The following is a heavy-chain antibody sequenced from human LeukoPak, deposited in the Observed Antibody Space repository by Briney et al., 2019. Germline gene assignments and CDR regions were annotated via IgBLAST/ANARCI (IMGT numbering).Heavy chain of an antibody. Sequence: SETLSLTCTVSGGSISSSSYYWGWIRQPPGKGLEWIGSIYYSGSTYYNPSLKSRVTISVDTSKNQFSLKLSSVTAADTAVYYCARGSKTFDIWGQGTMVTVSS. CDR3: ARGSKTFDI. V-gene: IGHV4-39*07. CDR2: IYYSGST. D-gene: IGHD2-15*01. J-gene: IGHJ3*02. CDR1: GGSISSSSYY.